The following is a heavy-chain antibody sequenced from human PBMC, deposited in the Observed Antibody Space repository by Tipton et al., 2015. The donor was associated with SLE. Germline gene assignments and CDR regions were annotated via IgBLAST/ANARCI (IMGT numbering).Heavy chain of an antibody. V-gene: IGHV4-59*11. J-gene: IGHJ6*02. CDR2: IYHGGT. Sequence: TLSLTCTVSGGSISSHYWSWIRQPPGKGLEWVGSIYHGGTHYNPSLKSRVTISVDPSKNQFSLKLSSVTAADTAVYYCARDYGADYYYGGMDVWGQGTTVTVSS. CDR1: GGSISSHY. D-gene: IGHD4-17*01. CDR3: ARDYGADYYYGGMDV.